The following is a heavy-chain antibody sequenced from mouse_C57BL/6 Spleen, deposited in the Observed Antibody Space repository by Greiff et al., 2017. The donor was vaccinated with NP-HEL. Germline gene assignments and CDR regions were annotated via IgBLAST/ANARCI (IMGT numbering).Heavy chain of an antibody. D-gene: IGHD1-1*01. V-gene: IGHV1-55*01. Sequence: QVQLQQPGAELVKPGASVKMSCKASGYTFTSYWITWVKQRPGQGLEWIGDIYPGSGSTNYNEKFKSKATLTVDTSSSTAYMQLNSLTSEDSAVYYCARWGYYGSSDAMDYWGQGTSVTVSS. CDR3: ARWGYYGSSDAMDY. CDR2: IYPGSGST. J-gene: IGHJ4*01. CDR1: GYTFTSYW.